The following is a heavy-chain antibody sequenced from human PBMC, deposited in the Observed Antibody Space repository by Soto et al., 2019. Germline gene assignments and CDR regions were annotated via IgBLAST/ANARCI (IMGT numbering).Heavy chain of an antibody. D-gene: IGHD5-18*01. J-gene: IGHJ6*02. CDR3: ATGQDTAMETGYYYYYGMDV. V-gene: IGHV1-24*01. Sequence: ASVKFSCKVSGYTLTELSMHWVRQAPGKGLEWMGGFDPEDGETIYAQKFQGRVTMTEDTSTDTAYMELSSLRSEDTAVYYCATGQDTAMETGYYYYYGMDVWGQGTTVTVSS. CDR1: GYTLTELS. CDR2: FDPEDGET.